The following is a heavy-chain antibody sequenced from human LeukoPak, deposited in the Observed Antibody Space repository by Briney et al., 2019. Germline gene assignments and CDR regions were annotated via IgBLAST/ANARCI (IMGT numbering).Heavy chain of an antibody. D-gene: IGHD3-3*01. V-gene: IGHV3-23*01. CDR2: ISGSGGST. J-gene: IGHJ5*02. Sequence: GGSLRLSCAASGFTFSSYAVSWVRQAPGKGLEWVSAISGSGGSTYYADSVKGRFTISRDNSKNTLYLQMNSLRAEDTAVYYCAKDPHYDFWSGDVPYNWFDPWGQGTLVTVSS. CDR1: GFTFSSYA. CDR3: AKDPHYDFWSGDVPYNWFDP.